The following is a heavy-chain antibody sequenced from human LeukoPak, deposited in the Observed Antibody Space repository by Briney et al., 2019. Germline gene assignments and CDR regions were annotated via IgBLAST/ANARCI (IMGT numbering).Heavy chain of an antibody. Sequence: SETLSLTCTVSGDSISSYYWSWIRQPPGKGLEWIGCIYTSGSTNYNPSLKSGVAISIDTSKNQFSLKLTSVTAADAAVYYCVRHGMSGSYTYWGQGTLVTVSS. CDR1: GDSISSYY. CDR2: IYTSGST. J-gene: IGHJ4*02. CDR3: VRHGMSGSYTY. D-gene: IGHD1-26*01. V-gene: IGHV4-4*09.